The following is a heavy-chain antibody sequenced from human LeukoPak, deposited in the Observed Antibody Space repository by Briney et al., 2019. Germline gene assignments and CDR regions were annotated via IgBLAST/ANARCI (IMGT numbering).Heavy chain of an antibody. CDR3: ASKGYCSGGSCYDLDY. CDR1: GGSISSSSYY. Sequence: SETLSLTCTVSGGSISSSSYYWGWIRQPPGKGLEWLGSIYYSGSTYYNPSLKSRVTISVDTSKNQFSLKLSSVTAADTAVYYCASKGYCSGGSCYDLDYWGQGTLVTVSS. CDR2: IYYSGST. V-gene: IGHV4-39*01. D-gene: IGHD2-15*01. J-gene: IGHJ4*02.